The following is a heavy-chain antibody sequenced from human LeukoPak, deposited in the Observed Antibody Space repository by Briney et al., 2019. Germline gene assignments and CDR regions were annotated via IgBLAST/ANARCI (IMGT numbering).Heavy chain of an antibody. CDR1: GFTFSSYW. D-gene: IGHD3-10*01. J-gene: IGHJ4*02. CDR2: INTDGSST. CDR3: ASPYGSGGFDY. V-gene: IGHV3-74*01. Sequence: GGSLRLSCAASGFTFSSYWMHWVRQAPGKGLVWVSRINTDGSSTSYADSVKGRFTISRDNAKNTLYLQMNSLRAEDTAVYYCASPYGSGGFDYWGQGTLVTVSS.